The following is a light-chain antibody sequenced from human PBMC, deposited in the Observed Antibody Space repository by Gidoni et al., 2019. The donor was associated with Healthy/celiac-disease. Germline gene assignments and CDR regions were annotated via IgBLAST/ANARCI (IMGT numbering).Light chain of an antibody. J-gene: IGLJ2*01. CDR1: SSDVGSYNR. Sequence: QSALTQPPSVSGSPGQSVTISCTGTSSDVGSYNRVSWYQQPPCTAPKLMIYEVSNRPSGVPDRFSGSKSGNTASLTISGLQAEDEADYYCSLYTSSSTLVFGGGTKLTVL. V-gene: IGLV2-18*01. CDR3: SLYTSSSTLV. CDR2: EVS.